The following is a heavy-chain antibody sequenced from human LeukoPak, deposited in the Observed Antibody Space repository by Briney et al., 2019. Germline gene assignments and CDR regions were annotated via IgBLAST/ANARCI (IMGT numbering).Heavy chain of an antibody. J-gene: IGHJ3*02. CDR2: IRSSGII. D-gene: IGHD1-1*01. V-gene: IGHV3-48*03. CDR1: GFTFSSYA. Sequence: GGSLRLSCAASGFTFSSYAMHWVRQAPGKGLEWVSYIRSSGIISYADSVKGRFTISRDNAKNSLYLQMNSLRIEDTAIYYCAGTVRAFDIWGQGTMVTVSS. CDR3: AGTVRAFDI.